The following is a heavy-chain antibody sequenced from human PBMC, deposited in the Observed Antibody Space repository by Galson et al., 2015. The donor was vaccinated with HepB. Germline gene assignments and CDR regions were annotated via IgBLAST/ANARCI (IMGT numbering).Heavy chain of an antibody. V-gene: IGHV1-3*01. J-gene: IGHJ5*02. CDR3: ARGPSSRRGWFDP. CDR2: INAGNGNT. D-gene: IGHD3-16*01. Sequence: SVKVSCKASGYTFTSYAMHWVRQAPGQRLEWMGWINAGNGNTKYSQKFQGRVTITRDTSASTAYMELSSLRSEDTAVYYCARGPSSRRGWFDPWGQGTLVTVSS. CDR1: GYTFTSYA.